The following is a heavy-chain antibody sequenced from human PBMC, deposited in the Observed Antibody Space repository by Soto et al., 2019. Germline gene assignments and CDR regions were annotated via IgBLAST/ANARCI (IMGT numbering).Heavy chain of an antibody. V-gene: IGHV3-43*01. CDR1: GFTFDDYT. D-gene: IGHD4-17*01. CDR3: AKDTPWTIDY. J-gene: IGHJ4*02. Sequence: GGSLRLSCAASGFTFDDYTMHWVRQAPGKGLEWVSMISWDGGNTYYADSVKGRFTISRDNSKNSLYLQMNSLRTEDTALYYCAKDTPWTIDYWGQGTLVTVSS. CDR2: ISWDGGNT.